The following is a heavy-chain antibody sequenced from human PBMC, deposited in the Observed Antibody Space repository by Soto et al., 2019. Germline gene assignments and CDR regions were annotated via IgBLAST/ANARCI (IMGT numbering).Heavy chain of an antibody. D-gene: IGHD5-18*01. CDR3: ATPRRGYSYGYTN. CDR2: IYYSGST. J-gene: IGHJ4*02. Sequence: PSLTLSLPCTVAGVSISSGEYYLRLIRPPPGKGLEWIGYIYYSGSTYYNPSLKRRVTISVDTSKNQFSLKLSSVTAADTAVYYCATPRRGYSYGYTNWGQGTLVTVSS. V-gene: IGHV4-30-4*01. CDR1: GVSISSGEYY.